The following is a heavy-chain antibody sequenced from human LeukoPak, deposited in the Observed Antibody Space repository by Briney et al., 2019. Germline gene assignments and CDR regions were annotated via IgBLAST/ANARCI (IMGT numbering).Heavy chain of an antibody. CDR1: EFTFSPYL. V-gene: IGHV3-74*01. CDR2: LAGDGRTT. Sequence: GGSLRLSCEASEFTFSPYLMHWVRQPPGQGLVWVSRLAGDGRTTSYADSVKGRFTISRDDAKNTLYLQMSSLRAEDTAVYYCVRGATWGSNAFDIRGQGTMVTVSS. D-gene: IGHD7-27*01. CDR3: VRGATWGSNAFDI. J-gene: IGHJ3*02.